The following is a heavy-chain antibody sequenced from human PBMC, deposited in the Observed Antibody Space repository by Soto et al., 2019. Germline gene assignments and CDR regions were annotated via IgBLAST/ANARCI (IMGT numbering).Heavy chain of an antibody. CDR2: IIPIFGTA. CDR1: GGTFSSYA. V-gene: IGHV1-69*12. J-gene: IGHJ6*02. CDR3: ARDLRSSWYGVEGGMDV. D-gene: IGHD6-13*01. Sequence: QVQLVQSGAEVKKPGSSVKVSCKASGGTFSSYAISWVRQAPGQGLEWMGGIIPIFGTANYAQKFQGRVTITADESTSTAYMELRSLSSADTAVYYCARDLRSSWYGVEGGMDVWGQGTTVTVSS.